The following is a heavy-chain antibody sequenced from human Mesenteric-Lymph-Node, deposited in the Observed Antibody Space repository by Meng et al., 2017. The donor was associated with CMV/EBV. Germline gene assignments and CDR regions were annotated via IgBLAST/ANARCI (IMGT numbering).Heavy chain of an antibody. CDR3: ARDYTSYYDSSGTFDY. D-gene: IGHD3-22*01. J-gene: IGHJ4*02. V-gene: IGHV3-21*01. CDR1: GFTFSTYS. CDR2: ISSSSTYI. Sequence: GGSLRLSCAASGFTFSTYSFNWVRQVPGKGLEWLSYISSSSTYIYHADSVKGRFTISRDNAKNSLYLQMNSLRVDDTAVYYCARDYTSYYDSSGTFDYWGQGTLVTVSS.